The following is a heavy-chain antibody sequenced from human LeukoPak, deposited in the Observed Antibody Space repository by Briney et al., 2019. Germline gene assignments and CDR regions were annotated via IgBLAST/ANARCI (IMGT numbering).Heavy chain of an antibody. CDR1: GFTFSSYA. Sequence: GRSLRLSCAASGFTFSSYAMHWVRQAPGKGLEWVAVISYDGSNKYYADSVKGRFTISRDNSKNTLYLQMNSLRAEDTAVYYCARDAIFCSSTSCHPRFPLDWGQGTLVTVSS. CDR2: ISYDGSNK. CDR3: ARDAIFCSSTSCHPRFPLD. D-gene: IGHD2-2*01. V-gene: IGHV3-30*04. J-gene: IGHJ4*02.